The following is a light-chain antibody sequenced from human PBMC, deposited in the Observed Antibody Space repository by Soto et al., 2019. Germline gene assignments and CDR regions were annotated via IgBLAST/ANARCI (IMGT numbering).Light chain of an antibody. J-gene: IGKJ3*01. CDR2: DAS. Sequence: DIQMTQSPSSLSASVGDRVTITCQASQDISNYLNWYHQKPGKAPKLLIYDASNLEIGVPSRFSGSGSGTDFTFTISSLQPEDIGTYYCQKYDNLPPFTFGPGTKVEIE. V-gene: IGKV1-33*01. CDR3: QKYDNLPPFT. CDR1: QDISNY.